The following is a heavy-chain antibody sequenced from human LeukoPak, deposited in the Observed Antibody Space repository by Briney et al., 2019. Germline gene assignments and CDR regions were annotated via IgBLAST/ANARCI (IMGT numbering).Heavy chain of an antibody. D-gene: IGHD5-24*01. CDR1: GGTFSSYA. CDR2: IIPIFGTA. V-gene: IGHV1-69*01. J-gene: IGHJ4*02. CDR3: TRAGPRRDGYNSDY. Sequence: ASVKVSCKASGGTFSSYAISWVRQAPGQGLEWMGGIIPIFGTANYAQKFQGRVTITADESTSTAYMELSSLRSEDTAVYYCTRAGPRRDGYNSDYWGQGTLVTVSS.